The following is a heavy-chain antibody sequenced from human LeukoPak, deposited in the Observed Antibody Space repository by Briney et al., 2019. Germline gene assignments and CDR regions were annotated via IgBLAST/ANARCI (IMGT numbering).Heavy chain of an antibody. CDR2: IWPGGNT. J-gene: IGHJ4*02. CDR3: VAASGSYYGGFDY. V-gene: IGHV3-66*01. Sequence: GGSLRLSCAVSGFTVSPYYMSWVRHAPGKGVEWVSLIWPGGNTYYADYVKGKFSISRDNSKNTVYLQMTTLRAEDTAVYYCVAASGSYYGGFDYWGQGTLVTVSA. CDR1: GFTVSPYY. D-gene: IGHD1-26*01.